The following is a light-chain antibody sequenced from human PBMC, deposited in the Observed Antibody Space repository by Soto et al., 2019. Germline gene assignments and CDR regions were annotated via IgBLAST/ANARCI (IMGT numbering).Light chain of an antibody. CDR1: QSVSTN. J-gene: IGKJ1*01. CDR2: GAS. Sequence: EIVMAQSPAPPSMSPGEKASLSCRASQSVSTNLAWYQQKPGQAPRLLIYGASTRATGIPARFSGSGSGTEFTLTISSLQSEDFAVYSCQQYNKWPRTFGQGTKVDIK. V-gene: IGKV3-15*01. CDR3: QQYNKWPRT.